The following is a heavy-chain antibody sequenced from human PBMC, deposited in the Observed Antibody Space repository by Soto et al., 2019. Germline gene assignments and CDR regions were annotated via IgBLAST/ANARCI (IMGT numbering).Heavy chain of an antibody. CDR3: TTVSEVDYYDSSGYASHYYYYYGMDV. CDR2: IKSKTDGGTT. CDR1: GFTFSNAW. J-gene: IGHJ6*02. D-gene: IGHD3-22*01. V-gene: IGHV3-15*07. Sequence: TGGSLRLSCAASGFTFSNAWMNWVRQAPGKGLEWVGRIKSKTDGGTTDYAAPVKGRFTISRDDSKNTLYLQMNSLKTEDTAVYYCTTVSEVDYYDSSGYASHYYYYYGMDVWGQGTTVTVSS.